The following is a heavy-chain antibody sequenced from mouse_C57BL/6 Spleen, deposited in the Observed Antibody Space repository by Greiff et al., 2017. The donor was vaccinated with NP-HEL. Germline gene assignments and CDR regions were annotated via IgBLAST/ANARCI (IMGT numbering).Heavy chain of an antibody. J-gene: IGHJ1*03. CDR1: GYAFSSSW. CDR3: ARSSLGKNYYGSSYWYFDV. D-gene: IGHD1-1*01. CDR2: IYPGDGDT. V-gene: IGHV1-82*01. Sequence: VQLQQSGPELVKPGASVKISCKASGYAFSSSWMNWVKQRPGKGLEWIGRIYPGDGDTNYNGKFKGKATLTADKSSSTAYMQLSSLTSEDSAVYFCARSSLGKNYYGSSYWYFDVWGTGTTVTVSS.